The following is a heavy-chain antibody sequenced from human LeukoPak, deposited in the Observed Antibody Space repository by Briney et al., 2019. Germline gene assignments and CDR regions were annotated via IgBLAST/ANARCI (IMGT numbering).Heavy chain of an antibody. CDR3: ARDEATTVFDYGMDV. Sequence: GGSLRLSCAASGFTFSSYGMHWVRQAPGKGLEWVAAIWYDGSNKYYADSVKGRFTISRDNSKNTLYLQMNSLRAEDTAVYYCARDEATTVFDYGMDVWGQGTTVTVSS. J-gene: IGHJ6*02. D-gene: IGHD4-17*01. V-gene: IGHV3-33*01. CDR1: GFTFSSYG. CDR2: IWYDGSNK.